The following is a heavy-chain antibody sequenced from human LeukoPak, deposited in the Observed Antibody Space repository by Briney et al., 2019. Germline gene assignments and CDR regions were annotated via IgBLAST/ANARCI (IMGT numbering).Heavy chain of an antibody. Sequence: ASVKVSCKASGYTFTSYAINWVRQAPGQGLEWMGWINTNTGNPTYAQGFTGRFVFSLDTSVSTAYLQISSLKTEDTAVYYCARVVADTVFDYWGQGTLVTVSS. CDR2: INTNTGNP. CDR3: ARVVADTVFDY. V-gene: IGHV7-4-1*02. CDR1: GYTFTSYA. J-gene: IGHJ4*02. D-gene: IGHD6-19*01.